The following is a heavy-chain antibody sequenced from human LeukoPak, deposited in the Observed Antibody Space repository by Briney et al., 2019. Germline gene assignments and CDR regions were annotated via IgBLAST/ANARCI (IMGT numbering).Heavy chain of an antibody. J-gene: IGHJ4*02. D-gene: IGHD3-10*01. CDR2: ISYDGSNK. Sequence: GGSLRLSCAASGFTFSSYAMHWVRQAPGKGLEWVAVISYDGSNKYYADSVKGRFTISRDNSKNTVYLQMNSLRTEDTAVYYCARSLTMVRAYDYWGQGTLVTVSS. V-gene: IGHV3-30*04. CDR3: ARSLTMVRAYDY. CDR1: GFTFSSYA.